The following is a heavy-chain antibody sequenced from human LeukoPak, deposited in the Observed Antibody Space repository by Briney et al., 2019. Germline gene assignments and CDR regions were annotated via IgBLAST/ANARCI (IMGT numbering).Heavy chain of an antibody. J-gene: IGHJ2*01. V-gene: IGHV3-20*04. CDR3: ARSATTATTRFFDL. Sequence: GGSLRLSCAASGFTFTSSAMSWVRQAPGKGLEWVSYIYWNGASPGYADSVKGRFTISRDNGKNSLYLQMNSLRAEDTALYYCARSATTATTRFFDLWGRGTLVTVSS. D-gene: IGHD4-17*01. CDR1: GFTFTSSA. CDR2: IYWNGASP.